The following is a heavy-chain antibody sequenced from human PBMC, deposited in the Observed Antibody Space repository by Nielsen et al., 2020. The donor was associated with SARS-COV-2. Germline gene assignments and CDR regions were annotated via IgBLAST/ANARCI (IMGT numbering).Heavy chain of an antibody. Sequence: WIRQPPGKGLEWIGENSLGGSTKYNSSLKSRVTISPDTSRNQFSLKLTSVTAADTAVYFCARGSRRGGFLEWPNLGPRDAPYYMDVWGKGTTVTVSS. V-gene: IGHV4-34*01. CDR2: NSLGGST. J-gene: IGHJ6*03. CDR3: ARGSRRGGFLEWPNLGPRDAPYYMDV. D-gene: IGHD3-3*01.